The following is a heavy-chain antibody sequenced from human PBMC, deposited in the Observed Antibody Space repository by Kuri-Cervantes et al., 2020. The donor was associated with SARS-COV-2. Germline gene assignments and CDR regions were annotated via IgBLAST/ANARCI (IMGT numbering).Heavy chain of an antibody. V-gene: IGHV3-53*01. CDR3: ARVRGDYVP. D-gene: IGHD3-16*01. J-gene: IGHJ5*02. CDR1: GFTVSSNY. Sequence: GETLKIPCAASGFTVSSNYRSWVRQAPGKGLEWVSLIYSGGSTYYADSVKGRFTISRDNSKNTLYLQMNSLRAEDTAVYYCARVRGDYVPWGQGTLVTVSS. CDR2: IYSGGST.